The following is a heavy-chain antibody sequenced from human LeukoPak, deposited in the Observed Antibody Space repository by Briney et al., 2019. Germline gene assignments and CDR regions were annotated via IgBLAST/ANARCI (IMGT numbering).Heavy chain of an antibody. J-gene: IGHJ5*02. D-gene: IGHD3-10*01. V-gene: IGHV3-15*01. CDR3: TTVIMVRGPA. CDR1: GFSFSDAR. Sequence: GGSLRLSCVASGFSFSDARMSWVRQAPGKGLEWVGRIKSKSDGGTTDYAAPVKGRFTISRDDSKDTLYLQMDSLKTEDTAVYYCTTVIMVRGPAWGQGTLVTVSS. CDR2: IKSKSDGGTT.